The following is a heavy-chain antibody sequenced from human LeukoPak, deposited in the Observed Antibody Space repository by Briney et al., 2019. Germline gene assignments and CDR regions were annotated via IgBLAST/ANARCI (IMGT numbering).Heavy chain of an antibody. CDR1: GGSISSRNYY. V-gene: IGHV4-39*01. CDR3: ASLWGSGYYSP. CDR2: IYYSGTT. D-gene: IGHD3-3*01. J-gene: IGHJ5*02. Sequence: SETLSLTCTVSGGSISSRNYYWGWIRQPPGKGLEWIGSIYYSGTTYYNPSLKSRVSINVDTSKNQFSLKLSSVTAADTAVYYCASLWGSGYYSPWGQGTLVTVSS.